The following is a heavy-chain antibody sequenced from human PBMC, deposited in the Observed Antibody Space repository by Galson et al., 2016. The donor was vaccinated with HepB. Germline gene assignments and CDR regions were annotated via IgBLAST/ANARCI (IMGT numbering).Heavy chain of an antibody. J-gene: IGHJ3*01. CDR2: VSGNGGSS. CDR1: GLTFSSHA. Sequence: SLRLSCAASGLTFSSHAITWVRQAPGMGLEWVSAVSGNGGSSNYAESVKGRFTVSRDNSKNKVYLQMNTVRAEDTAVYFCAREGNYYGSGGYRDGLEFWGQGTRVTVSS. CDR3: AREGNYYGSGGYRDGLEF. D-gene: IGHD3-10*01. V-gene: IGHV3-23*01.